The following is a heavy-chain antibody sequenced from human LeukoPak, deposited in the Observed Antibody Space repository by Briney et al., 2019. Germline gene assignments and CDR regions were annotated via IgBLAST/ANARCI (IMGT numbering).Heavy chain of an antibody. CDR1: GFTFSSYS. J-gene: IGHJ3*02. CDR2: ISSSSSYI. Sequence: GGSLRLSCAASGFTFSSYSMNWVRQAPGKGLEWVSSISSSSSYIYYADSVKGRFTISRDNAKNSLYLQMNSLRAADTAVYYCARSYYDSSGYYVKDDAFDIWGQGTMVTFS. CDR3: ARSYYDSSGYYVKDDAFDI. D-gene: IGHD3-22*01. V-gene: IGHV3-21*01.